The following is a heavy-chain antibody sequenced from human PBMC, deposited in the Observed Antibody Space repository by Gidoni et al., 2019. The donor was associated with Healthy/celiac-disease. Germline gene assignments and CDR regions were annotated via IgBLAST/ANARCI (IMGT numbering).Heavy chain of an antibody. J-gene: IGHJ6*02. CDR3: ARVPYSSSWYGYYYYGMDV. CDR1: GGSISRCSYS. V-gene: IGHV4-61*02. CDR2: IYTSGST. Sequence: QVHLQDSGPGLVKPSPTLSLTCPVSGGSISRCSYSWSWIRQPAGKVLEWIGRIYTSGSTNYNPSRKSRVTISVDTSKNQFSLKLSSVTAADTAVYYCARVPYSSSWYGYYYYGMDVWGQGTTVTVSS. D-gene: IGHD6-13*01.